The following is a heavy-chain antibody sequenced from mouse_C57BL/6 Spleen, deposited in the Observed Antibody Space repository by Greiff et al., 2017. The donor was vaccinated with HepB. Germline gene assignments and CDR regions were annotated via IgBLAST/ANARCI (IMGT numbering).Heavy chain of an antibody. V-gene: IGHV5-4*01. CDR2: ISDGGSYT. J-gene: IGHJ3*01. Sequence: EVKLVESGGGLVKPGGSLKLSCAASGFTFSSYAMSWVRQTPEKRLEWVATISDGGSYTYYPDNVKGRFTISRDNAKNNLYLQMSHLQSEDTAMYYWARDRGPWFAYWGQGTLVTVAA. D-gene: IGHD3-3*01. CDR3: ARDRGPWFAY. CDR1: GFTFSSYA.